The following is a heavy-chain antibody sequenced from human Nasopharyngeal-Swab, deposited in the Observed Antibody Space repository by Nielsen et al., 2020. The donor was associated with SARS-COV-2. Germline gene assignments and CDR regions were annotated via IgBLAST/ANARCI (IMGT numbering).Heavy chain of an antibody. V-gene: IGHV3-23*03. J-gene: IGHJ4*02. CDR3: AKGFGPYVTAADY. CDR2: VYSGGSGI. Sequence: GGSLRFSCAASGFIFGSYAMSWVRQAPGKGLEWVSRVYSGGSGIRYADSVRGRFTISRDDSKNTVYLQMNGLRAEDTALYYCAKGFGPYVTAADYWGQGTLVTVSS. CDR1: GFIFGSYA. D-gene: IGHD2-21*02.